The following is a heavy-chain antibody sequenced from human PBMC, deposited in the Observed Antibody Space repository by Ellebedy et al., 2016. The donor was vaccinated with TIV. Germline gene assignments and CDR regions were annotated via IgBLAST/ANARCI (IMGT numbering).Heavy chain of an antibody. CDR1: GYTLTRYY. J-gene: IGHJ4*02. V-gene: IGHV1-46*01. D-gene: IGHD2-15*01. CDR3: ARVGDGSDY. CDR2: INPSGGRT. Sequence: AASVKVSCKASGYTLTRYYIHWVRQAPGQGFEYMGIINPSGGRTSYAQKFQGRVTMTRDTSTSTFYMELSSLRSEDTAVYYCARVGDGSDYWGQGTLVTVSS.